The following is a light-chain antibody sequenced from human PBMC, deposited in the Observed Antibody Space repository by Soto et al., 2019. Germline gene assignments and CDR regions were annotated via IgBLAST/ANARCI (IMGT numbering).Light chain of an antibody. J-gene: IGLJ1*01. CDR1: SSDVGAYNY. Sequence: QSALTQPASVSGSPGQSVTISCTGTSSDVGAYNYVSWYQLHPGKAPKLLISEVSNRPSGVSNRFSGSKSGNTASLTISGLQAEDEADYYCSSYTSSSTYVFGTGTKVTVL. V-gene: IGLV2-14*01. CDR3: SSYTSSSTYV. CDR2: EVS.